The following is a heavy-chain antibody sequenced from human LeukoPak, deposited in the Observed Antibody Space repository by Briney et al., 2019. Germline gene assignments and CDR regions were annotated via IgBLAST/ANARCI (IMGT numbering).Heavy chain of an antibody. CDR1: GGSISSGGYS. V-gene: IGHV4-30-4*07. D-gene: IGHD3-10*01. CDR2: IYYSGST. CDR3: ARGRGGLRHYFDY. Sequence: PSETLSLTCAVSGGSISSGGYSWSWIRQPPGKGLEWIGYIYYSGSTYYNPSLKSRVTISVDTSKNQFSLKLSSVTAADTAVYYCARGRGGLRHYFDYWSQGTLVTVSS. J-gene: IGHJ4*02.